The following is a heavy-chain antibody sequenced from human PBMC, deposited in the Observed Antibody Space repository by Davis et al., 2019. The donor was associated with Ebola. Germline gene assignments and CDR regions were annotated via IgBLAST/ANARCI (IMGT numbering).Heavy chain of an antibody. D-gene: IGHD2-15*01. CDR2: INPNSGGT. V-gene: IGHV1-2*04. CDR1: GYTFTGYY. J-gene: IGHJ6*02. CDR3: GRGGGIGYYGMDV. Sequence: ASVKVSCKASGYTFTGYYMHWVRQAPGQGLEWMGWINPNSGGTNYAQKFQGWVTMTRDTSISTAYMELSRLRSDDTAVYYCGRGGGIGYYGMDVWGQGTTDTVSS.